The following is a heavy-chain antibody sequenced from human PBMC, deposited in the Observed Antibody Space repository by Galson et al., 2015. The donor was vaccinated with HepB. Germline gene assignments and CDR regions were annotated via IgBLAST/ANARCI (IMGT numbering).Heavy chain of an antibody. J-gene: IGHJ4*02. CDR2: ITYDGSNK. D-gene: IGHD6-13*01. V-gene: IGHV3-30*18. CDR1: GFTFSSYG. Sequence: SLRLSCAASGFTFSSYGMNWVRQAPGKGLEWVAVITYDGSNKYYADSVKGRFTISRDNSKNTLYLQMNSLRAEDTAVYYCAKDPGRRIAAAGTIDYWVQGTLVTVSS. CDR3: AKDPGRRIAAAGTIDY.